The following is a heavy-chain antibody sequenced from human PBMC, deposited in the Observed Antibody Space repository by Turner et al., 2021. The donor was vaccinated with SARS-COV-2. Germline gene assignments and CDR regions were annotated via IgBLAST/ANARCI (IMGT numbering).Heavy chain of an antibody. V-gene: IGHV4-4*02. CDR3: AKRYCSGGSCSNFDY. J-gene: IGHJ4*02. D-gene: IGHD2-15*01. Sequence: QVQLQESGPGLVKPSGTLSLTCAVSGGSISSSNWWSWVRQPPGKGLEWIGEIYHSGSTNYNPSLKSRVTISVDKSKNQFSLNLRSVTAADTAVYYCAKRYCSGGSCSNFDYWGQGTLVTVSS. CDR1: GGSISSSNW. CDR2: IYHSGST.